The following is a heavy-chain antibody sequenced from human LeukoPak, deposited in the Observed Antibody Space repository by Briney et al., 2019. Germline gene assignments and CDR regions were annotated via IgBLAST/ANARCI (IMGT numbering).Heavy chain of an antibody. J-gene: IGHJ4*02. V-gene: IGHV3-30-3*01. CDR3: ASLPLLRAHGGSSDFDY. D-gene: IGHD1-26*01. CDR1: GFTFSSYA. CDR2: ISYDGSNK. Sequence: GRSLRLSCAASGFTFSSYAMHWVRQAPGKGLEWVAVISYDGSNKYYADSVKGRFTISRDNSKNTLYLQMNSLRAEDTAVYYCASLPLLRAHGGSSDFDYWGQGTLVTVSS.